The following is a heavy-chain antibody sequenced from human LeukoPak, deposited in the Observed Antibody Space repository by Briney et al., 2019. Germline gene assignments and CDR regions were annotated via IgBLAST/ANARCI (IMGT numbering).Heavy chain of an antibody. Sequence: GGSLRLSCAASGFTFSNAWMSWVRQAPGKGLEWVGHIKSKTDGGTTDYAAPVKGRFTISRDDSKNTLYLQMNRLKTEDTAVYYCTTDNEGLLLLAYWGQGTLVTVSS. J-gene: IGHJ4*02. D-gene: IGHD3-22*01. CDR3: TTDNEGLLLLAY. CDR2: IKSKTDGGTT. CDR1: GFTFSNAW. V-gene: IGHV3-15*01.